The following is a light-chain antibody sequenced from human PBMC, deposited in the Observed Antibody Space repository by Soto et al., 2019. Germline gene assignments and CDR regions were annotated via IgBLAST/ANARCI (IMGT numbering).Light chain of an antibody. CDR1: TSDVCGYNF. V-gene: IGLV2-8*01. Sequence: QSALAQPPSASGSPGQSVAISCTGTTSDVCGYNFVSWYQQHPGKAPKLIIYEATKRPSGVPDRFSGAWSGNTASLIVSGLQAEDEADYYCSAFAGSEGDVFGSGTKLTVL. CDR3: SAFAGSEGDV. J-gene: IGLJ1*01. CDR2: EAT.